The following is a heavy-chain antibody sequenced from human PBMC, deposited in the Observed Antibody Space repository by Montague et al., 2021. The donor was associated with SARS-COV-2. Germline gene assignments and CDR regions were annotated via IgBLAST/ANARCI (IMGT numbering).Heavy chain of an antibody. CDR1: GFTVSSNY. V-gene: IGHV3-53*01. D-gene: IGHD3-10*01. J-gene: IGHJ4*02. CDR2: IYSSGRT. Sequence: SLRLSCAASGFTVSSNYMSWVRQAPGKGLEWVSLIYSSGRTSYADSVKGRFTVSRDNSKNTLYLQVNSLRAEDTAVYYCARNFGESRDHWGQGTLVTVSS. CDR3: ARNFGESRDH.